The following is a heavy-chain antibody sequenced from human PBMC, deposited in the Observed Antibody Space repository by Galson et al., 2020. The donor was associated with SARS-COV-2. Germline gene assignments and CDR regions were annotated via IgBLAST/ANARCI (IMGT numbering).Heavy chain of an antibody. CDR1: GFTFSSYA. D-gene: IGHD3-9*01. J-gene: IGHJ4*02. CDR3: AREPHYDILVAYVLRYFDS. CDR2: ISYDGSNK. V-gene: IGHV3-30-3*01. Sequence: TGGSLRLSCAASGFTFSSYAMHWVRQAPGKGLEWVAVISYDGSNKYYADSVKGRFTISRDNSKNILFLQMNSLRAEDTAVYYCAREPHYDILVAYVLRYFDSWGQGTLVTVSS.